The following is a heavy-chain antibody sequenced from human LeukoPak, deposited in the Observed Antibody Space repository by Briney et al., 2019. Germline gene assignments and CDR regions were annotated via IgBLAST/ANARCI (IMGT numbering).Heavy chain of an antibody. Sequence: ASVKVSCTASGYNFNDYYIQWVRQAPGQGLESLGWINPNSAATYYAQKFQGRVTLTRVTSTSTAYMELSSLTSDDTAVYYCALGSLVASTTKLASAVWGQGTIVTVSS. CDR3: ALGSLVASTTKLASAV. CDR1: GYNFNDYY. J-gene: IGHJ3*01. CDR2: INPNSAAT. D-gene: IGHD5-12*01. V-gene: IGHV1-2*02.